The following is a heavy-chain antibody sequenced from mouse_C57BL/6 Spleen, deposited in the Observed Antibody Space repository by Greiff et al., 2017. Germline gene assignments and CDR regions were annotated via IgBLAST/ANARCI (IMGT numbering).Heavy chain of an antibody. CDR2: IHPNSGST. D-gene: IGHD2-2*01. CDR1: GYTFTSYW. CDR3: AREESSTMVTTDDAYFDY. Sequence: QVQLQQPGAELVKPGASVKLSCKASGYTFTSYWMHWVKQRPGQGLEWIGMIHPNSGSTNYNEKFKSKATLTVDKSSSPAYMQLSSLTSEDSAVYYCAREESSTMVTTDDAYFDYWGQGTTLTVSS. J-gene: IGHJ2*01. V-gene: IGHV1-64*01.